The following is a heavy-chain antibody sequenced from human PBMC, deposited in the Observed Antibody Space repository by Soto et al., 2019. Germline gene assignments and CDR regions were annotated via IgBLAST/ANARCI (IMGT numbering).Heavy chain of an antibody. CDR3: AADSRGITMVRGVYDAFDI. V-gene: IGHV1-58*01. J-gene: IGHJ3*02. CDR1: GFTFTSSA. Sequence: ASVKVSCKASGFTFTSSAVQWVRQARGQRLEWIGWIVVGSGNTNYAQKFQERVTITRDMSTSTAYMELNSLRSEDTAVYYCAADSRGITMVRGVYDAFDIWGQGTMVTVSS. CDR2: IVVGSGNT. D-gene: IGHD3-10*01.